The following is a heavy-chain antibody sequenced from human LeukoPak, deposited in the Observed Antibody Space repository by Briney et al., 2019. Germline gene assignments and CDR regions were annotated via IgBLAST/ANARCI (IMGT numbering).Heavy chain of an antibody. CDR3: ARVRTDHAFDI. V-gene: IGHV3-11*01. Sequence: GGSLRLSCAASGFTFSDYYMSWIRQAPGKGLEWVSYISSSGSTIYYADSVKGRFTISRDDAKNSLYLQMNSLRAEDTAVYYCARVRTDHAFDIWGQGTMVTVSS. CDR2: ISSSGSTI. CDR1: GFTFSDYY. J-gene: IGHJ3*02.